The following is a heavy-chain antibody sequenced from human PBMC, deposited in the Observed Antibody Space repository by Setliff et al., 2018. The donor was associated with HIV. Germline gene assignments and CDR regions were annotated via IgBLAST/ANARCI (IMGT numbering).Heavy chain of an antibody. CDR3: ARETERWYSSSSGRAFDI. CDR1: EYTLTSYN. D-gene: IGHD6-6*01. V-gene: IGHV1-8*03. Sequence: ASVKVSCKASEYTLTSYNINWVRQATGQGLEWMGWMNPNSGNTGYAQKFQGRVTITRNTFISTAYMELSSLRSEDTAVYYCARETERWYSSSSGRAFDIRGQGTVVTVSS. J-gene: IGHJ3*02. CDR2: MNPNSGNT.